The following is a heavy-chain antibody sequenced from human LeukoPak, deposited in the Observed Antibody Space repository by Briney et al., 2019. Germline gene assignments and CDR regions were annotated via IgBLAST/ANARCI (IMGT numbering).Heavy chain of an antibody. D-gene: IGHD3-10*01. CDR3: ARYAEYYYGSGSYYRLSYFDY. CDR2: IYTSGST. Sequence: SETLSLTCTVSGGSISSYYWSWIRQPAGKGLEWIGRIYTSGSTNYNPSLKSRVTMSVDTSKNQFSLKLSSVTAADTAVYYCARYAEYYYGSGSYYRLSYFDYWGQGTLVTVSS. CDR1: GGSISSYY. V-gene: IGHV4-4*07. J-gene: IGHJ4*02.